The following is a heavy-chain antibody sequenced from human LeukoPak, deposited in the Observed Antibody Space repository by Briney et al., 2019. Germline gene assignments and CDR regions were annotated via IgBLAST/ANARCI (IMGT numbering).Heavy chain of an antibody. CDR1: GGSISSYY. CDR3: ARSGDGMDV. CDR2: FYTGGTT. J-gene: IGHJ6*02. V-gene: IGHV4-4*07. Sequence: SEALSLTCTVSGGSISSYYWSWIRQPAGKGLEWIGRFYTGGTTNYNPSLKSRVTMSGDTSNNQLSLKLTSVNAADTAVYYCARSGDGMDVWGQGTTVTVSS. D-gene: IGHD4-17*01.